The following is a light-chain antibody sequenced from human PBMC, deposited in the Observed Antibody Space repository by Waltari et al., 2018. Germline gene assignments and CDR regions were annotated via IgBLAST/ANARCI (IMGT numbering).Light chain of an antibody. CDR1: STNIGASHG. V-gene: IGLV1-40*01. CDR3: QSYDSTLNGSV. Sequence: QSVLTQPPSVSGAPGQRVTISCTGTSTNIGASHGVHWYQQLPGTAPKLLIYDPNNRPAAVPCRFSGSKSGTTASLASISRRGEEEAYYYCQSYDSTLNGSVFDGGTKLTVL. J-gene: IGLJ2*01. CDR2: DPN.